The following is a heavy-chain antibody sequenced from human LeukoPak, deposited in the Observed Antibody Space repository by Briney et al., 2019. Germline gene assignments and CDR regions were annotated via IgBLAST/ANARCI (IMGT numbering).Heavy chain of an antibody. CDR2: IKQDGSEK. CDR1: GFTFSNYW. V-gene: IGHV3-7*01. CDR3: ARAMDV. Sequence: GGSLRLSCSASGFTFSNYWMHWVRQAPGKGLEWVANIKQDGSEKYYVDSVKGRFTISRDNAKNSLYLQMNSLRAEDTAVYYCARAMDVWGQGTTVTVSS. J-gene: IGHJ6*02.